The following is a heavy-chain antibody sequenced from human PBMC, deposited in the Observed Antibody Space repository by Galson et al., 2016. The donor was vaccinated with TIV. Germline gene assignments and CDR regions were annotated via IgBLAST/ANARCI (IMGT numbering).Heavy chain of an antibody. D-gene: IGHD6-19*01. V-gene: IGHV1-46*01. J-gene: IGHJ4*02. Sequence: SVKVSCKASGYTFTSYYMHWVRQAPGQGLEWMGIINPSVGSTSYAQKFQGRVTMTRDTSTSTDYMELSSLRSEDTAVDYCARVLEVACTDYWGQGTLVTVSS. CDR2: INPSVGST. CDR1: GYTFTSYY. CDR3: ARVLEVACTDY.